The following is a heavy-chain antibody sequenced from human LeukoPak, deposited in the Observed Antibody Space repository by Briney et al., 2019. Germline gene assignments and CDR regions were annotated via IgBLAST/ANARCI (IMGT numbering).Heavy chain of an antibody. V-gene: IGHV3-48*03. Sequence: GGSLRLSCAASGFTFSRYEMNWVRQAPGKGLEWVSYISSSGSTIYYADSVKGRFTISRDNAKNSLYLQMNSLRAEDTAVYYCARAPGMNTAIPYWGQGTLVTVSS. D-gene: IGHD5-18*01. CDR2: ISSSGSTI. J-gene: IGHJ4*02. CDR3: ARAPGMNTAIPY. CDR1: GFTFSRYE.